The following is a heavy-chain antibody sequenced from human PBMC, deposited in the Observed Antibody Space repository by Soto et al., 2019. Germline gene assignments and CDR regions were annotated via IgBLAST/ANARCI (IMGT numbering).Heavy chain of an antibody. D-gene: IGHD4-17*01. Sequence: QVQLQESGPGLVKPSQTLSLTCTVSGGSISSGGYYWSWIRQHPGKGLEWIGYIYYSGSTYYNPSLXXRXTXXVDTSKTQCPLKLGSVTAADTAVYYCGKYGLHFDPWGQGTLVTVSS. CDR3: GKYGLHFDP. V-gene: IGHV4-31*03. CDR1: GGSISSGGYY. J-gene: IGHJ5*02. CDR2: IYYSGST.